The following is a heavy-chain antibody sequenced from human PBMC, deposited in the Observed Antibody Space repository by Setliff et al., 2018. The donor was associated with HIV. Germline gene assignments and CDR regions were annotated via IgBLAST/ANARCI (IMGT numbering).Heavy chain of an antibody. D-gene: IGHD3-10*01. CDR1: GVSFSSSSYY. CDR3: ARHSRAGGIDY. V-gene: IGHV4-39*01. J-gene: IGHJ4*02. Sequence: SETLSLTCTVSGVSFSSSSYYRGWIRQPSGKGLEWIGSFYYSGSTYYNPSLKSRVTISVDTSKNQFSLRLTSVTAADTAVYYCARHSRAGGIDYWGRGTLVTVSS. CDR2: FYYSGST.